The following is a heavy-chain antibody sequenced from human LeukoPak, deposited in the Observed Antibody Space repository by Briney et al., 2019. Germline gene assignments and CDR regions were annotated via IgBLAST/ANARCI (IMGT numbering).Heavy chain of an antibody. V-gene: IGHV1-8*03. CDR3: ARGIAARPGYYYYYMDV. Sequence: ASVKVSCKASGYTFTSYGISWVRQAPGQGLEWMGWMNPNSGNTGYAQKFQGRVTITRNTSISTAYMELSSLRSEDTAVYYCARGIAARPGYYYYYMDVWGKGTTVTVSS. CDR1: GYTFTSYG. D-gene: IGHD6-6*01. CDR2: MNPNSGNT. J-gene: IGHJ6*03.